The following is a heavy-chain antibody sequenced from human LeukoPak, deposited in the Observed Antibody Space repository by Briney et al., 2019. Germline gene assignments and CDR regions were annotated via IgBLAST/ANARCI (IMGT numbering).Heavy chain of an antibody. CDR2: IIPIFGTA. CDR1: GGTFSSYA. CDR3: ARLPSDIVATIGV. V-gene: IGHV1-69*01. Sequence: SVKVSFKASGGTFSSYAISWVRQAPGQGLEWMGGIIPIFGTANYAQKFQGRVTITADESTSTAYMELSSLRSEDTAVYYCARLPSDIVATIGVWGQGTLVTVSS. D-gene: IGHD5-12*01. J-gene: IGHJ4*02.